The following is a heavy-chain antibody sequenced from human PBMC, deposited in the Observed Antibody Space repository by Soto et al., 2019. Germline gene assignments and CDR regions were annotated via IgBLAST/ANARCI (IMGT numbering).Heavy chain of an antibody. CDR3: APRVLRTVFGLVTKTAIYFAF. V-gene: IGHV2-5*02. CDR1: GFSLTTSGVG. CDR2: IYWDDDK. J-gene: IGHJ4*02. Sequence: QITLNESGPAQVKPRQTLTLTCTFSGFSLTTSGVGVGWIRQSPGRAPEWLALIYWDDDKRYSPSLKSRLTITKDASKNQVVLTMANLDPADTATYYCAPRVLRTVFGLVTKTAIYFAFWGQGTPVAVSS. D-gene: IGHD3-3*01.